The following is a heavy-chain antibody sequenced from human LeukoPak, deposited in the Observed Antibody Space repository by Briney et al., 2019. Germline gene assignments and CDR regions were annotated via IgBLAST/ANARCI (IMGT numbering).Heavy chain of an antibody. J-gene: IGHJ4*02. Sequence: GGSLRLSCAASGFTFSSYEMNWVRQTPGKGLEWVSRIKSDGSSTTYADSVKGRFTISRDNAKNTLYLQMNSLRVEDTAVYYCARALGSGWVYFLGGQGTLVTVSS. V-gene: IGHV3-74*01. D-gene: IGHD3-10*01. CDR3: ARALGSGWVYFL. CDR2: IKSDGSST. CDR1: GFTFSSYE.